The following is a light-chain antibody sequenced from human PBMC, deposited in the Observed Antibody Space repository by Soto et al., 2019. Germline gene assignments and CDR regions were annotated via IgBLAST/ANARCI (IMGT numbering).Light chain of an antibody. Sequence: QSVLTQPASVSGSPGQSITISCTGTSSDVGGYNYVSWYQQHPGKAPKLIIYDVDNRPSGISSRFSGSKSGNTASLTISGLQAEDGADYYCSSFSSSSPPNYVFGPGTKLTVL. J-gene: IGLJ1*01. CDR1: SSDVGGYNY. CDR3: SSFSSSSPPNYV. CDR2: DVD. V-gene: IGLV2-14*01.